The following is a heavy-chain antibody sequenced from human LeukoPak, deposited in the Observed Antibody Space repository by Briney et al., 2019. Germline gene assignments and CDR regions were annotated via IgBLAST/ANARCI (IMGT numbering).Heavy chain of an antibody. J-gene: IGHJ3*02. D-gene: IGHD3-22*01. CDR3: ARVSHYYDSSGYYYVRAFDI. CDR2: IYYSGSA. V-gene: IGHV4-59*12. CDR1: GGSISSYY. Sequence: SETLSLTCTVSGGSISSYYWNWIRQPPGKGLEWIGYIYYSGSANYNPSLKSRVTMSVDTSNNQFSLKLSSVTAADTAVYYCARVSHYYDSSGYYYVRAFDIWGQGTMVTVSS.